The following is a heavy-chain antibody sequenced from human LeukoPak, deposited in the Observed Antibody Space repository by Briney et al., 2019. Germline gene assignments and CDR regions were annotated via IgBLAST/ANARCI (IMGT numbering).Heavy chain of an antibody. CDR1: GFTLTWHV. D-gene: IGHD6-19*01. V-gene: IGHV3-64*04. CDR3: AKSQVLAVAGIGWFDP. J-gene: IGHJ5*02. CDR2: IHHNGDIT. Sequence: PGGSLRLSCSASGFTLTWHVMHWVRQAPGKALEYVSFIHHNGDITSYADSVRGRFTISRDNSKNTLYLQMNSLRAEDTAVYYCAKSQVLAVAGIGWFDPWGQGTLVTVSS.